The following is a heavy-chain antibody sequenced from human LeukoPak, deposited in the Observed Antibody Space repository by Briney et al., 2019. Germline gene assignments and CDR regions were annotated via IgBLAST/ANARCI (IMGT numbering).Heavy chain of an antibody. Sequence: GGSLRLSCAASGFTFSSYGMHWVRQAPGKGLEWVAVISYDGSNKYYADSVKGRFTISRDNSKNTLYLQMNSLRAEDTAVYYCARDEWNSNWFDPWGQGTLVTVSS. CDR2: ISYDGSNK. J-gene: IGHJ5*02. V-gene: IGHV3-30*03. CDR3: ARDEWNSNWFDP. D-gene: IGHD3-3*01. CDR1: GFTFSSYG.